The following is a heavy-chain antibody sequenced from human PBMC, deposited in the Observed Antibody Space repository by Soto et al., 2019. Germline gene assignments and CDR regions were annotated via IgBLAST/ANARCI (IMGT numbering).Heavy chain of an antibody. Sequence: HVPLQESGPGLVKPSQTLSRTCTVSGDSVSGGDSDRSWIRQPPGKALERIGYTSVIGYTSYTPSLKCSVTLSVGMSKSQFGLILASVRDAETSLYYGVRGGNPYLNTVSGPRTCDEWCQGTLGSVS. V-gene: IGHV4-30-4*01. CDR3: VRGGNPYLNTVSGPRTCDE. J-gene: IGHJ4*02. D-gene: IGHD1-26*01. CDR1: GDSVSGGDSD. CDR2: TSVIGYT.